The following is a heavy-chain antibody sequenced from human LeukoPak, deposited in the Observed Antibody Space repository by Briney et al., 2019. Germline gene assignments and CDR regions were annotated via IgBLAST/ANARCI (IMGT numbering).Heavy chain of an antibody. D-gene: IGHD6-13*01. CDR2: ISGSGGST. V-gene: IGHV3-23*01. CDR1: GFTFSTYA. Sequence: GGSLRLSCAASGFTFSTYAMSWVRQAPGKGLEWVSAISGSGGSTYYADSVKGRFTISRDNSKNTLYLQMDSLRAEDTSIYFCAKALEQETVIALDSWGQGTLVTVSS. CDR3: AKALEQETVIALDS. J-gene: IGHJ4*02.